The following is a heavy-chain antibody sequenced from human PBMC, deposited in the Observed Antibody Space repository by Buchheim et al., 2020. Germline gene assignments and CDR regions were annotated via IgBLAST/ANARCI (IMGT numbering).Heavy chain of an antibody. CDR1: GFTFSSYW. V-gene: IGHV3-7*04. J-gene: IGHJ6*02. D-gene: IGHD3-10*01. CDR2: IKEDGSEG. Sequence: EVQLVESGGGLVQPGGSLRLSCAASGFTFSSYWMTWVRQAPGKGLEWVANIKEDGSEGYYVDSVKGRFTISRDNAMNSLFLQMSGQGAEETDVYYCARGTGDYDGMDVWGQGTT. CDR3: ARGTGDYDGMDV.